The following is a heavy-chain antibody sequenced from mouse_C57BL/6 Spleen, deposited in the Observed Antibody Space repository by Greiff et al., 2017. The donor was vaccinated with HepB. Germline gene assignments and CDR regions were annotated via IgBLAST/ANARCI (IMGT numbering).Heavy chain of an antibody. Sequence: EVRLVESGGGLVKPGGSLKLSCAASGFTFSSYAMSWVRQTPEKRLEWVATISDGGSYTYYPDNVKGRFTISRDNAKNNLYLQMSHLKSEDTAMYYCATNWDYAMDYWGQGTSVPVSS. J-gene: IGHJ4*01. D-gene: IGHD4-1*01. CDR2: ISDGGSYT. CDR1: GFTFSSYA. V-gene: IGHV5-4*03. CDR3: ATNWDYAMDY.